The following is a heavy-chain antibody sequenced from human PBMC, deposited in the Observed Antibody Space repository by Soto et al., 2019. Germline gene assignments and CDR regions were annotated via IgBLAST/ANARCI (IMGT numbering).Heavy chain of an antibody. CDR1: GGTFSSYA. Sequence: SVKVSCKASGGTFSSYAISWVRQAPGQGLEWMGGIIPIFGTANYAQKFQGRVTITADKSTSTAYMELSSLRSEDTAVYYCAVPAAPHYYYYGMDVWGQGTTVTVSS. V-gene: IGHV1-69*06. CDR2: IIPIFGTA. CDR3: AVPAAPHYYYYGMDV. D-gene: IGHD2-2*01. J-gene: IGHJ6*02.